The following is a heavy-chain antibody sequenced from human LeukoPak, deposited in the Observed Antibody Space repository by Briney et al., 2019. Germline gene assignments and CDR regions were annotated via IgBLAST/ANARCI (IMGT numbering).Heavy chain of an antibody. CDR3: AREGVYYGSGSYGDY. J-gene: IGHJ4*02. Sequence: SGGSLRLSCAASGFTFSSYAMHWVRQAPGKGLEWVAVISYDGSNKYYADSVKGRFTISRDNSKNTLYLQMNSLRAEDTALYYCAREGVYYGSGSYGDYWGQGNLVTVPS. D-gene: IGHD3-10*01. CDR1: GFTFSSYA. CDR2: ISYDGSNK. V-gene: IGHV3-30*04.